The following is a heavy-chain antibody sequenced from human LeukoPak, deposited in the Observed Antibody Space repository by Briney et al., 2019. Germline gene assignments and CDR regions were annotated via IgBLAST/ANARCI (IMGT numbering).Heavy chain of an antibody. J-gene: IGHJ6*02. V-gene: IGHV1-69*13. D-gene: IGHD3-16*02. Sequence: ASVKVSCKASGGTFSSYAISWVRQAPGQGLEWMGGIIPIFGTANYAQKFQGRVTITADESTSTAYMELSSLRSEDTAVYYCAREEHDYVWGSYRYYYYYGIDVWGQGTTVTVSS. CDR2: IIPIFGTA. CDR3: AREEHDYVWGSYRYYYYYGIDV. CDR1: GGTFSSYA.